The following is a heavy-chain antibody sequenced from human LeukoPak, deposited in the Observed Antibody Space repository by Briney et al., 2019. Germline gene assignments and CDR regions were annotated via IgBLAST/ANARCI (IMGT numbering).Heavy chain of an antibody. D-gene: IGHD3-10*01. J-gene: IGHJ4*02. CDR1: GGSIRSGNYH. Sequence: SETLSLTCTVSGGSIRSGNYHWCWIRQPAGKGLEWIGHISTSGSTDYSPSLKSRVTISVDTSKNQFSLKLSSVTAADTAVYYCAREVTLVRGIIRKYYFDSWGQGSLVTVSS. CDR2: ISTSGST. CDR3: AREVTLVRGIIRKYYFDS. V-gene: IGHV4-61*09.